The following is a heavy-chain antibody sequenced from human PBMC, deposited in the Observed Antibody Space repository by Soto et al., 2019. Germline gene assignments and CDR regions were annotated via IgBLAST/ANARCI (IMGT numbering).Heavy chain of an antibody. CDR1: GFTSSDYY. V-gene: IGHV3-11*01. D-gene: IGHD3-9*01. CDR3: SREEGKYDILTGYSQDIDP. Sequence: PGGSLRPSCAASGFTSSDYYMRWIRQAPGKGLEWVSYISSSGSTIYYADSVKGRFTISRDNAKNSLYLQINSLRAEDTAVYFCSREEGKYDILTGYSQDIDPWGQGTLVTVSS. J-gene: IGHJ5*02. CDR2: ISSSGSTI.